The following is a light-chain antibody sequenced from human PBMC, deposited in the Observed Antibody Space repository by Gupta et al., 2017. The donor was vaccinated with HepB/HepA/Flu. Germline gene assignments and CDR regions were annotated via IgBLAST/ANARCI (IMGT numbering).Light chain of an antibody. CDR2: DTF. J-gene: IGKJ2*02. V-gene: IGKV3-20*01. CDR1: HSVSGDF. Sequence: VLTQSPGILSLSPGERATLSCRASHSVSGDFSAWYQQKRGQPPRLLIYDTFTRATGIPDRFRAXGSXTDFSLXINGLEPEDFAVYYCQYGGTSFCTXGQGTKLEMK. CDR3: QYGGTSFCT.